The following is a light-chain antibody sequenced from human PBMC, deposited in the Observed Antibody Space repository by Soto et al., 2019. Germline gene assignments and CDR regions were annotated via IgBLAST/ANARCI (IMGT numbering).Light chain of an antibody. CDR3: QQYYSIPVT. V-gene: IGKV4-1*01. CDR1: QSILFSSNNKNY. J-gene: IGKJ4*01. CDR2: WAS. Sequence: DIVMTQSPDSLAVSLGERATINCKSSQSILFSSNNKNYLTWYQQKPGQPPKPLIYWASTRESVVPDRFSGSGSGTDVTLNISSLQAEDVAVYYCQQYYSIPVTFGGGTKVEIK.